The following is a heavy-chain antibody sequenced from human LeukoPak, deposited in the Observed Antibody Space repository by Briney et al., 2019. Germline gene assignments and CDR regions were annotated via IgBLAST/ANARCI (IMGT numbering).Heavy chain of an antibody. Sequence: SETLSLTCTVSGGSISSSSYYWGWIRQPPGKGLEWIGSIYYSVSTYYNPSLKSRVTISVDTSKNQFSLKLGSVTAADTAVYYCATYSSGQQYYFDYWGQGTLVTVSS. V-gene: IGHV4-39*07. CDR1: GGSISSSSYY. D-gene: IGHD6-19*01. CDR3: ATYSSGQQYYFDY. J-gene: IGHJ4*02. CDR2: IYYSVST.